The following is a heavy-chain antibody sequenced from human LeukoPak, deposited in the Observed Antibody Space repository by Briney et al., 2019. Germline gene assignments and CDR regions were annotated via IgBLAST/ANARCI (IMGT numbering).Heavy chain of an antibody. Sequence: SETLSLTCTVSGGSISSYYWSWIRQPPGKGLEWIGYIYYSGSTNYNPSLKSRVTISVDTSKNQFSLKLSSVTAADTAVYYCARPGSGEDDAFDIWGQGTMVTVSS. J-gene: IGHJ3*02. D-gene: IGHD1-14*01. V-gene: IGHV4-59*08. CDR2: IYYSGST. CDR1: GGSISSYY. CDR3: ARPGSGEDDAFDI.